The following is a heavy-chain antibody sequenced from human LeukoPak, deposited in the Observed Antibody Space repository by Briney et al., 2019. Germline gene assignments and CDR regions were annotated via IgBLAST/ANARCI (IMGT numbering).Heavy chain of an antibody. V-gene: IGHV3-66*02. Sequence: GGSLRLSCAASGIIDSTNYMNWVRQAPGKGLEWVSVIYSGGSTNYADSVKGRFTISRDNSKNTLYLQMNSLRAEDTAVYYCAKDQRHYYGDYDGYFDYWGQGTLVTVSS. J-gene: IGHJ4*02. D-gene: IGHD4-17*01. CDR3: AKDQRHYYGDYDGYFDY. CDR2: IYSGGST. CDR1: GIIDSTNY.